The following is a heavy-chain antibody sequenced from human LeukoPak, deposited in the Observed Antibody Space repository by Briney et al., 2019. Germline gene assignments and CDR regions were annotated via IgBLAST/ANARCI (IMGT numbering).Heavy chain of an antibody. CDR1: GYTFTSYG. CDR3: ARPIQQLGRRYYFDY. CDR2: ISAYNGNT. J-gene: IGHJ4*02. D-gene: IGHD6-13*01. V-gene: IGHV1-18*01. Sequence: ASVKVSCKASGYTFTSYGISWVRQAPGQGLEWMGWISAYNGNTNYAQKLQGRVTMTTDTSTSTAYMELRSLRSDDTAVYYCARPIQQLGRRYYFDYWGQGTLVTVSS.